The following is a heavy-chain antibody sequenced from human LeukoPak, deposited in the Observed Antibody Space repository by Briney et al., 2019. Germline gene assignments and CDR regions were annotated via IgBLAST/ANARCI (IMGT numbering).Heavy chain of an antibody. CDR2: FDPEDGET. V-gene: IGHV1-24*01. D-gene: IGHD2-2*01. J-gene: IGHJ6*02. Sequence: ASVKVSCKVSGYTLTELSMHWVRQAPGKGLEWMGGFDPEDGETIYAQKFQGRVTMTEDTSTDTAYMELSSLRSEDTAVYYCARDLGEDIVVVPAATYYYYGMDVWGQGTTVTVSS. CDR1: GYTLTELS. CDR3: ARDLGEDIVVVPAATYYYYGMDV.